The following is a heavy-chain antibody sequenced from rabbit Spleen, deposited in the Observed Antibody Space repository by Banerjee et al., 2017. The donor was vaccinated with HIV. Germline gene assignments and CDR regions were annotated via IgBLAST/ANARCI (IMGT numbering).Heavy chain of an antibody. Sequence: QSLEESGGGLVKPGASLTLTCKASGLDLSGRYWICWVRQAPGKGLEWIACIDVAKYGTTYYTSWAKGRFTISKTSSTTVTLHMTSLTVADTATYFCARDAAGREDFNLWGQGTLVTVS. D-gene: IGHD4-2*01. CDR1: GLDLSGRYW. V-gene: IGHV1S40*01. CDR3: ARDAAGREDFNL. CDR2: IDVAKYGTT. J-gene: IGHJ4*01.